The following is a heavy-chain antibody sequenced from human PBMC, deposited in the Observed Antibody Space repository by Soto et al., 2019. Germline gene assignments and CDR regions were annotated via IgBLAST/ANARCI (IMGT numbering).Heavy chain of an antibody. J-gene: IGHJ2*01. CDR1: GFTFSSYW. CDR3: ARGPKWLLITLYWYFDL. V-gene: IGHV3-74*01. CDR2: INSDGSSA. Sequence: EVQLVESGGGLVQPGGSLRLSCAASGFTFSSYWMHWVRQAPGKGLVSVSRINSDGSSASYADSVKGRFTISRDNAKNTLYLQMNSLRAEDTAVYYCARGPKWLLITLYWYFDLWGRCTLVTVSS. D-gene: IGHD3-22*01.